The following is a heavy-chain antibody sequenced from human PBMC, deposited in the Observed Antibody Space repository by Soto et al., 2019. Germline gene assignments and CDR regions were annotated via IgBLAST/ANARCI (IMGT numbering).Heavy chain of an antibody. Sequence: EVQLLESGGGLVQPGGSLRLSCAASGFTFNNYAMTWVRQAPGKGLEWVSTISDNGGSTYYADSVKGRFTISRDNSKKTLYLQMNSLRAEDTAVYYCAKGLVPAAKTSLNDYWGQGTPVTVSS. CDR2: ISDNGGST. CDR3: AKGLVPAAKTSLNDY. J-gene: IGHJ4*02. V-gene: IGHV3-23*01. CDR1: GFTFNNYA. D-gene: IGHD2-2*01.